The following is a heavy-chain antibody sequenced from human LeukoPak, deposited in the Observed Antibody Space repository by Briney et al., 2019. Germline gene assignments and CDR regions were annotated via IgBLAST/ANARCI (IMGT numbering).Heavy chain of an antibody. CDR3: ARGDNVDTAMVS. J-gene: IGHJ4*02. Sequence: ASVKVSCKTSGYTFTAYYIHWVRQAPGQGLEWMGWISAYNGNTNYAQKLQGRVTMTTDTSTSTAYMELRSLRSDDTAVYYCARGDNVDTAMVSWGQGTLVTVSS. CDR1: GYTFTAYY. D-gene: IGHD5-18*01. CDR2: ISAYNGNT. V-gene: IGHV1-18*04.